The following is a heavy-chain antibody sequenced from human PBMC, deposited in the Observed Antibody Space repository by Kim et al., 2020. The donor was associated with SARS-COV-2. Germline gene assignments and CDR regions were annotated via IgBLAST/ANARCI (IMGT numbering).Heavy chain of an antibody. CDR2: INHSGST. CDR3: ARGGSPYYDILTGYYISPYYYYGMDV. V-gene: IGHV4-34*01. Sequence: SETLSLTCAVYGGSFSGYYWSWIRQPPGKGLEWIGEINHSGSTNYNPSLKSRVTISVDTSKNQFSLKLSSVTAADTAVYYCARGGSPYYDILTGYYISPYYYYGMDVWGQGTTVTVSS. D-gene: IGHD3-9*01. J-gene: IGHJ6*02. CDR1: GGSFSGYY.